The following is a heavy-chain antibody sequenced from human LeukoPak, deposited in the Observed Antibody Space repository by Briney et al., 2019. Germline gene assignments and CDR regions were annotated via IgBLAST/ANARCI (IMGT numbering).Heavy chain of an antibody. CDR2: INPNSGGT. CDR1: GYTFTGYY. J-gene: IGHJ4*02. V-gene: IGHV1-2*06. CDR3: ARETYYGSGSYYNANFDY. D-gene: IGHD3-10*01. Sequence: ASVNVSFKASGYTFTGYYMHWVRQAPGQGLEWMGRINPNSGGTNYAQKFQGRVTMTRDTSISTAYMELSRLRSDDTAVYYCARETYYGSGSYYNANFDYWGQGTLVTVSS.